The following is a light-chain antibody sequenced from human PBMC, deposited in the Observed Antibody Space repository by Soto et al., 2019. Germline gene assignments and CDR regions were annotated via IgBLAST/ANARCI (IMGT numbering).Light chain of an antibody. Sequence: QSALTQPASLSGSPGQSITISCTGTSSDIGAYDYVSWFQQHPGKAPKLMIYEVSHRPSGVSNRFSGSKSGNTASLTISGLQAEDEADYYCSSYTSSSTLVFATGTKVTVL. V-gene: IGLV2-14*01. CDR3: SSYTSSSTLV. CDR1: SSDIGAYDY. J-gene: IGLJ1*01. CDR2: EVS.